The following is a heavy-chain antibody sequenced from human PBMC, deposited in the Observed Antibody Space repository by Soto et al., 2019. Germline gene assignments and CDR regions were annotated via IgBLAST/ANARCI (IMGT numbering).Heavy chain of an antibody. CDR2: IYYSGST. Sequence: ASETLSLTCTVSGGSISSGGYYWSWIRQHPGKGLEWIGYIYYSGSTYYNPSLKSRVTISVDTSKNQFSLKLSSVTAADTAVYYCARLPIKQWLPEGGLDAFDIWGQGTMVTVSS. J-gene: IGHJ3*02. CDR3: ARLPIKQWLPEGGLDAFDI. V-gene: IGHV4-31*03. D-gene: IGHD6-19*01. CDR1: GGSISSGGYY.